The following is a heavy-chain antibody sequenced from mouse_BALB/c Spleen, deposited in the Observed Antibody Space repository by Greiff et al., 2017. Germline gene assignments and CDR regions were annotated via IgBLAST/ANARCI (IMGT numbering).Heavy chain of an antibody. CDR3: ARAYDYDWFAY. Sequence: EVKLVESGGGLVKPGGSLKLSCAASGFTFSDYYMYWVRQTPEKRLEWVATISDGGSYTYYPDSVKGRFTISRDNAKNNLYLQMSSLKSEDTAMYYCARAYDYDWFAYWGQGTTLTVSS. CDR2: ISDGGSYT. J-gene: IGHJ2*01. V-gene: IGHV5-4*02. CDR1: GFTFSDYY. D-gene: IGHD2-4*01.